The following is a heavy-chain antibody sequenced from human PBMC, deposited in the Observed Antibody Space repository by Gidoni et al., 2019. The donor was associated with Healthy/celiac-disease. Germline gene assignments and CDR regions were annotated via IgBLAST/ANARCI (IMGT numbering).Heavy chain of an antibody. D-gene: IGHD5-12*01. J-gene: IGHJ4*02. Sequence: EWIGYIYYSTSTYYNPSLKSRVTISVDTSKNQFSLKLSSVTAADTAVYYCARDGYNGAFDYWGQGTLVTVSS. V-gene: IGHV4-31*02. CDR3: ARDGYNGAFDY. CDR2: IYYSTST.